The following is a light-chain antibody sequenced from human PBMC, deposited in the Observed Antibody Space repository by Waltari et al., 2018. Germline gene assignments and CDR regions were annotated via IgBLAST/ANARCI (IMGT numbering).Light chain of an antibody. CDR1: QSVLYNSNNKNY. CDR2: WAS. Sequence: DIVMTQSPNSLAVSLGERATINCKSSQSVLYNSNNKNYLAWYQQKPGQPPKLLIYWASTRESGVPDRFSGSGSGTDFTLSISSLQAEDVAVYYCQQHYISRTFGQGTRGEIK. CDR3: QQHYISRT. V-gene: IGKV4-1*01. J-gene: IGKJ1*01.